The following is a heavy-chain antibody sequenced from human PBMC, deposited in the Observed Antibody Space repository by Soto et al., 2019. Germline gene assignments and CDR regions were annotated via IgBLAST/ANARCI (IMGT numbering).Heavy chain of an antibody. J-gene: IGHJ4*02. CDR3: ARSGKIIAARGFDY. D-gene: IGHD6-6*01. CDR2: IYYTGSA. Sequence: QVQLRESGPGLVKPSGTLSLTCVVSGGSISSDIWWSWVRQPPGKGLEWIGEIYYTGSANYNPSLRSRVTMSVDKSNNQFSLKLSSVTAADTAVYYCARSGKIIAARGFDYWGQGTLVTVSS. CDR1: GGSISSDIW. V-gene: IGHV4-4*02.